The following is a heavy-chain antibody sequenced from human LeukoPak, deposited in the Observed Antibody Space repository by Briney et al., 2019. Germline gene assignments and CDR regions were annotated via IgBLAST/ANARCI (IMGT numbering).Heavy chain of an antibody. Sequence: GESLKISCKGSGCNFTNYWIGWVRQMSGKGLEWMGIIYPGDSDTRYSPSFQGQVTISADKSISTAYLQWSSLKASDTAMYYCARILARIGYCSSTSCLDAFDIWGQGTMVTVSS. CDR1: GCNFTNYW. CDR2: IYPGDSDT. J-gene: IGHJ3*02. CDR3: ARILARIGYCSSTSCLDAFDI. V-gene: IGHV5-51*01. D-gene: IGHD2-2*01.